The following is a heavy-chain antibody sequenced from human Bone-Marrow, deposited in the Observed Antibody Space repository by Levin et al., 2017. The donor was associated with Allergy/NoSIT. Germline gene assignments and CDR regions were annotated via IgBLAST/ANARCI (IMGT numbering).Heavy chain of an antibody. J-gene: IGHJ2*01. Sequence: ESLNISCAVSGGSITSSNWWSWVRQPPGKGLEWIGEIYHSGRPTYNPSLKSRVSFSVDKSENQFSLKLNSVTDTDTAVYYCAREAGGDGLRYFDLWGRGTLVTVSS. D-gene: IGHD2-21*02. CDR2: IYHSGRP. CDR3: AREAGGDGLRYFDL. CDR1: GGSITSSNW. V-gene: IGHV4/OR15-8*01.